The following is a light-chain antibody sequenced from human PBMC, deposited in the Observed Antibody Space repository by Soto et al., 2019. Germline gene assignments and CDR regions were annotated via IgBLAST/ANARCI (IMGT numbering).Light chain of an antibody. V-gene: IGKV1D-12*01. Sequence: IQMTQSPSSVSASVGDRVTISCQASQGISRSLPWYQQKPGKAPKLLIYAASSLQSGIPSRFSGSGFETDFTLTISSLQPEDSAIYYCQQADTCPLTFGQGTRLEIK. CDR3: QQADTCPLT. CDR1: QGISRS. J-gene: IGKJ5*01. CDR2: AAS.